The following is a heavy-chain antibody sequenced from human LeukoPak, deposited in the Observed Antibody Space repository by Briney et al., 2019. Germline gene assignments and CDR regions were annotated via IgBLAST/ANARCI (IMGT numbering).Heavy chain of an antibody. J-gene: IGHJ5*02. CDR1: GGTFSSYA. Sequence: SVKVSCKASGGTFSSYAISWVRQAPGQGLEWMGRIIPIFGTANYAQKFQGRVTITTDESTSTAYMELSSLRPEDTAVYYCARDYYDSSANWFDPWGQGTLVTVSS. CDR2: IIPIFGTA. D-gene: IGHD3-22*01. CDR3: ARDYYDSSANWFDP. V-gene: IGHV1-69*05.